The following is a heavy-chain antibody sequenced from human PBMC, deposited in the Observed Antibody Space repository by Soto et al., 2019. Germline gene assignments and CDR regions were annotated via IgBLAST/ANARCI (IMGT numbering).Heavy chain of an antibody. CDR1: GFTFRKYG. V-gene: IGHV3-23*01. D-gene: IGHD3-3*01. Sequence: EAQLSESGGGLVQPGGSLRLSCAASGFTFRKYGMAWVRQAPGKGLEWVSGISETGRDTNYADSVRGRFTISRDNSKNTLDLLMKSLRAEDTAVYYCVKDRATIYGVIWKYGLDVWGQGTTVSVSS. CDR3: VKDRATIYGVIWKYGLDV. J-gene: IGHJ6*02. CDR2: ISETGRDT.